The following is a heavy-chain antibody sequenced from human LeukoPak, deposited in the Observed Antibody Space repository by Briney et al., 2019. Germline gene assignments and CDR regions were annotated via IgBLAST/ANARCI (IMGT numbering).Heavy chain of an antibody. CDR1: GGTFSSYA. V-gene: IGHV1-69*05. Sequence: GASVKVSCKASGGTFSSYAISWVRQAPGQGLEWLGGIIPIFGTANYAQKFQGRVTITTDESTSTAYMELSSLRSEDTAVCYCARAPSGWFLFDYWGQGTLVTVSS. J-gene: IGHJ4*02. CDR2: IIPIFGTA. D-gene: IGHD6-19*01. CDR3: ARAPSGWFLFDY.